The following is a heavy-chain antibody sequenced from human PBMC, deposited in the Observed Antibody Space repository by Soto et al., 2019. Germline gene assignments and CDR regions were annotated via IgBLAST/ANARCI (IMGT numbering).Heavy chain of an antibody. CDR2: ISPFNGNT. CDR1: GYPFTHYG. D-gene: IGHD5-18*01. Sequence: ASVKVSCKSSGYPFTHYGITWVRQAPGQGPEWMGWISPFNGNTNYGQTLQGRVTLTTDTSTSTVYMELRSLRSDDTAVYYCARVKSGAVDTAMVTSYYGMDVWGQGTTVTVSS. V-gene: IGHV1-18*01. CDR3: ARVKSGAVDTAMVTSYYGMDV. J-gene: IGHJ6*02.